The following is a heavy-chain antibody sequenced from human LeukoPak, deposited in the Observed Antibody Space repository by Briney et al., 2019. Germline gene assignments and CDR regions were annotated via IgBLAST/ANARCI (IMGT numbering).Heavy chain of an antibody. J-gene: IGHJ6*03. CDR1: GDSIRSSSYY. D-gene: IGHD2-2*02. CDR3: ARDGVDCSSTSCYRAVYYYYYYMDV. Sequence: PSETLSLTCTVSGDSIRSSSYYWGWIRQSPGKGLEWIGCIYYRGITYYNPSLKSRVTISVDTSKNQFFLRLSSVTAADTAVYYCARDGVDCSSTSCYRAVYYYYYYMDVWGKGTTVTVSS. V-gene: IGHV4-39*07. CDR2: IYYRGIT.